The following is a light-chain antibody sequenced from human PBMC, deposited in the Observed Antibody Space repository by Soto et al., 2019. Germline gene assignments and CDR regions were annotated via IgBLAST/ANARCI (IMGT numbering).Light chain of an antibody. Sequence: SYILTQPPSVSVAPGKTATIYCGGNNIGSKGVHWYQQKPGQAPVLVIYSDTDLPPVIPERFSGSNSANMATLTISRVEAGDEADYYCQVWDSGSAHVLFGGGTKLTVL. J-gene: IGLJ2*01. CDR3: QVWDSGSAHVL. CDR2: SDT. V-gene: IGLV3-21*04. CDR1: NIGSKG.